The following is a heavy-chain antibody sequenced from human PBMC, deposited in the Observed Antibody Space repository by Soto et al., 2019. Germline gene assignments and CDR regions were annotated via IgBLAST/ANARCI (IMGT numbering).Heavy chain of an antibody. V-gene: IGHV3-7*01. CDR3: ARGGNGYENWPPYYYYGMDV. D-gene: IGHD5-12*01. J-gene: IGHJ6*02. CDR1: GFTFDSYW. CDR2: IKQDGGQT. Sequence: GGSLRLSCAASGFTFDSYWMTWVRQAPGKGLEWVAHIKQDGGQTYYVDSVKGRFTISRDNAKTSLYLQMNSLRAEDTSVYFCARGGNGYENWPPYYYYGMDVWGQGTTVTVSS.